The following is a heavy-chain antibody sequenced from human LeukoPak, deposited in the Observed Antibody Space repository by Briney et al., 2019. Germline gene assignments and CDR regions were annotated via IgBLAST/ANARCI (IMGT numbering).Heavy chain of an antibody. V-gene: IGHV4-34*01. J-gene: IGHJ4*02. CDR1: GGSFSGYY. Sequence: PSETLSLTCAVYGGSFSGYYWSWIRQPPGKGLEWIGEINLGGSTNYNSSLKSRVTISVDTSKNQFSLKLSSVTAADTAVYYCARRYCGGGSCYGNFDYWGQGILVTVSS. D-gene: IGHD2-15*01. CDR2: INLGGST. CDR3: ARRYCGGGSCYGNFDY.